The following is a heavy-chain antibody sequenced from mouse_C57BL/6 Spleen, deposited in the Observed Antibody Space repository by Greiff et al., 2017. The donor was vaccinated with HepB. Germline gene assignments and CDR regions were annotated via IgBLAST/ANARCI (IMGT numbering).Heavy chain of an antibody. CDR3: ARRREFITTFFDY. CDR1: GFTFSDYG. D-gene: IGHD1-1*01. J-gene: IGHJ2*01. CDR2: ISSGSSTI. Sequence: EVKLMESGGGLVKPGGSLKLSCAASGFTFSDYGMHWVRQAPEKGLEWVAYISSGSSTIYYADTVKGRFTISRDNAKNTLFLQMTSLRSEDTAMYYCARRREFITTFFDYWGQGTTLTVSS. V-gene: IGHV5-17*01.